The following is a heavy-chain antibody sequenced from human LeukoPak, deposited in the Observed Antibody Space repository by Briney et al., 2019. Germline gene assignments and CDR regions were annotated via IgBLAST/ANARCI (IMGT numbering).Heavy chain of an antibody. CDR2: ISGSGGST. J-gene: IGHJ4*02. V-gene: IGHV3-23*01. CDR1: GFTFSSYA. Sequence: GGSLRLSCAASGFTFSSYAMSWVRQAPGKGLEWVSAISGSGGSTYYADSVKGRFTISRDNSKNTLYLQINSLSAEDTAVYYCAKDLWNEDIVVVPAADFDYWGQGTLVTVSS. CDR3: AKDLWNEDIVVVPAADFDY. D-gene: IGHD2-2*01.